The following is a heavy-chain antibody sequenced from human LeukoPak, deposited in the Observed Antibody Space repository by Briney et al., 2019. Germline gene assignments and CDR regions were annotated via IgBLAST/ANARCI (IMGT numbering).Heavy chain of an antibody. D-gene: IGHD6-19*01. CDR2: ISTNGGAK. J-gene: IGHJ4*02. CDR3: AKAPYSSGWYYFDY. Sequence: GGSLRLSCAASAFTFRDYYMSWIRQAPGKGLEWISYISTNGGAKYYADSVKGRLTISRDNTENSLFLQMNSLRAEDTAVYYCAKAPYSSGWYYFDYWGQGTLVTVSS. V-gene: IGHV3-11*01. CDR1: AFTFRDYY.